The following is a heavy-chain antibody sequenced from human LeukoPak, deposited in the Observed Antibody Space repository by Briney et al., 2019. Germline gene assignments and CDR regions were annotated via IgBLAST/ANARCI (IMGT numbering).Heavy chain of an antibody. J-gene: IGHJ4*02. V-gene: IGHV1-69*05. D-gene: IGHD6-6*01. CDR2: IIPVYGTA. CDR1: GGTFTNYA. CDR3: ARPNKAAQYGPFDY. Sequence: ASVKVSCKASGGTFTNYAISWVRDAPGQGLEWMGGIIPVYGTASYAQNFQGKVTITTDESTSTSYLELSSLRSEDTAVYYCARPNKAAQYGPFDYWGQGTLVTVSS.